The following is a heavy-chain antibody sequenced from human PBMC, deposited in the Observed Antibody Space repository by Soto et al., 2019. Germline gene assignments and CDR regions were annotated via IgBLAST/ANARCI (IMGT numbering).Heavy chain of an antibody. V-gene: IGHV3-11*01. D-gene: IGHD3-3*02. J-gene: IGHJ6*02. Sequence: NPGGSLRLSCAASGFTFSDYYMSWIRQAPGKGLEWVSYISSSGSTIYYADSVKGRFTISRDNAKNSLYLQMNSLRAEDTAVYYCARVLATFLEWLPKSDYYGMDVWGQGTTVTVSS. CDR3: ARVLATFLEWLPKSDYYGMDV. CDR1: GFTFSDYY. CDR2: ISSSGSTI.